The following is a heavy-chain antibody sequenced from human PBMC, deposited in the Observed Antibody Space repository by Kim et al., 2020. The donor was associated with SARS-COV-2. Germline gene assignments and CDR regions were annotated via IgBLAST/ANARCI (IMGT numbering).Heavy chain of an antibody. J-gene: IGHJ6*02. D-gene: IGHD5-18*01. CDR1: GFTFSSYG. V-gene: IGHV3-30*18. Sequence: GGSLRLSCAASGFTFSSYGMHWVRQAPGKGLEWVAVISYDGSNKYYADSVKGRFTISRDNSKNTLYLQMNSLRAEDTAVYYCAKELDSYGYYYYGMDVWGQGTTVTVSS. CDR3: AKELDSYGYYYYGMDV. CDR2: ISYDGSNK.